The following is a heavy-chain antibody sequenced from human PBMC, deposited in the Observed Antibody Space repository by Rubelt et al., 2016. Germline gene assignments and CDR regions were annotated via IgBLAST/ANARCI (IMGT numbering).Heavy chain of an antibody. CDR1: EFTFNNAW. D-gene: IGHD6-19*01. CDR3: TRYNTGWLDY. Sequence: EVQLVESGGGLVKPGGSLRLSCAASEFTFNNAWMTWVRQAPGKGLEWIGRIKSKTDGGTTDYAAPVKGRFTISRDDSKNTLYLQMNTLETEDTAVYFCTRYNTGWLDYWGQGTLVTVSS. V-gene: IGHV3-15*01. J-gene: IGHJ4*02. CDR2: IKSKTDGGTT.